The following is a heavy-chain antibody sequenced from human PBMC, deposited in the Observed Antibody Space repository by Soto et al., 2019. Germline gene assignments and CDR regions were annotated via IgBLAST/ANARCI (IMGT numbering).Heavy chain of an antibody. D-gene: IGHD5-18*01. CDR2: ISYDGSNK. CDR1: GFTFSSYA. J-gene: IGHJ6*02. CDR3: ARDEWDATHTSYGSAYGMDV. V-gene: IGHV3-30-3*01. Sequence: GGSLRLSCAASGFTFSSYAMHWVRQAPGKGLEWVAVISYDGSNKYYADSVKGRFTISRDNSKNTLYLQMNSLRAEDTAVYYCARDEWDATHTSYGSAYGMDVWGQGTTVTVSS.